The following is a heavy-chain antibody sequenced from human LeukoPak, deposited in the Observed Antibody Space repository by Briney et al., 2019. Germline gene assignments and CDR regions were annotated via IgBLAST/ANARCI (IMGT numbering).Heavy chain of an antibody. CDR3: ARVLLDYWAGAFDI. D-gene: IGHD3-3*01. J-gene: IGHJ3*02. CDR1: GFAFSDYG. CDR2: INSDGSST. Sequence: GGSLRLSCEASGFAFSDYGMNWVRQAPGKGLVWVSRINSDGSSTSYADSVKGRFTISRDNAKNTLYLQMNSLRAEDTAVYYCARVLLDYWAGAFDIWGQGTMVTVSS. V-gene: IGHV3-74*01.